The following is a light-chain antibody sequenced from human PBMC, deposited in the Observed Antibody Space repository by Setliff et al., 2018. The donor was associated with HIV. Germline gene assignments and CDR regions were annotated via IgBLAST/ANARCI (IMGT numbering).Light chain of an antibody. V-gene: IGLV1-40*01. J-gene: IGLJ1*01. CDR3: QSYDSSLSVYV. CDR1: SSNIGAGFD. Sequence: QSVLTQPPSVSGAPGQRVTISCTGSSSNIGAGFDVHWYQQFPAPPPKLLIYSFTNRPSGVPDRFSGSKSGTSASLAIAGLQAEDEADYYCQSYDSSLSVYVFGTGTKVTVL. CDR2: SFT.